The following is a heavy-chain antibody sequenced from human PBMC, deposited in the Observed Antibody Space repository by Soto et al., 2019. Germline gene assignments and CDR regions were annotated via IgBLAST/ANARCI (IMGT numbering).Heavy chain of an antibody. D-gene: IGHD2-8*02. J-gene: IGHJ4*02. CDR1: GGSISSGGYY. Sequence: SETLSLTCTVSGGSISSGGYYWSWIRQHPGKGLEWIGCIYYSGSTYYNPSLKSRVTTSVDTSKNQFSLKLSSVTAADTAVYYCARDKITGLFDYWGQGTLVTVSS. CDR2: IYYSGST. CDR3: ARDKITGLFDY. V-gene: IGHV4-31*03.